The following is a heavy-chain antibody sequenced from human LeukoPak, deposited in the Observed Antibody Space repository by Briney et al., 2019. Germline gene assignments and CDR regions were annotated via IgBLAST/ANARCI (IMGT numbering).Heavy chain of an antibody. CDR2: IYSGGST. CDR1: GLTISSNY. CDR3: ARGYNWNDHYFDY. J-gene: IGHJ4*02. Sequence: GGSLRLPCAASGLTISSNYMSWVRQAPGKGLEWVSVIYSGGSTYYADSVKGRFTISRDNSKNTLYLQMNSLRAEDTAVYYCARGYNWNDHYFDYWGQGTLVTVSS. D-gene: IGHD1-20*01. V-gene: IGHV3-66*01.